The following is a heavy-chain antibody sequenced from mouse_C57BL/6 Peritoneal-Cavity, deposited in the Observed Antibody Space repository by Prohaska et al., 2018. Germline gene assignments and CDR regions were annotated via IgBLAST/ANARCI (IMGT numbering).Heavy chain of an antibody. D-gene: IGHD2-1*01. J-gene: IGHJ1*03. CDR1: GFTFSGFW. CDR3: MRYGNSWYFDV. CDR2: IKSDGSAI. V-gene: IGHV11-2*01. Sequence: EVQLLETGGGLVQPGGSRGLSCEGSGFTFSGFWMSWVRQTPGKTLEWIGDIKSDGSAINYAPSRKDRFTIFRDNDKSTLYLQMSNVRSEDTATYVCMRYGNSWYFDVWGTGTTVTVSS.